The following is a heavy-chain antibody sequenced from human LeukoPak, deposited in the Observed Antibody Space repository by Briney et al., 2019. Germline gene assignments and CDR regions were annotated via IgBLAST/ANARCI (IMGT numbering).Heavy chain of an antibody. Sequence: GSLRLSCAASGFTFSSYWMSWVRQAPGKGLEWVANIKQDGSEKYYVDSVKGRFTISRDNAKNSLYLQMNSLRAEDTAVYYCARDRDWYSSSDCFDYWGQGTLVTVSS. D-gene: IGHD6-6*01. V-gene: IGHV3-7*01. J-gene: IGHJ4*02. CDR1: GFTFSSYW. CDR2: IKQDGSEK. CDR3: ARDRDWYSSSDCFDY.